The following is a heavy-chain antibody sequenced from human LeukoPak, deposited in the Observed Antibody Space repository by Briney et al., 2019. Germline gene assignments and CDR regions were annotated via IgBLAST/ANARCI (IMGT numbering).Heavy chain of an antibody. CDR2: IYTSGGT. J-gene: IGHJ5*02. Sequence: PSETLSLTCTASGVSISSYYRSWIRQPAGKGLEWIGRIYTSGGTNYNPSLKSRRTTSADTSKNKFSPKLSSGPPADAAADYYARGRGVITHCFDPWGQGTLVTVSS. CDR1: GVSISSYY. D-gene: IGHD3-10*01. V-gene: IGHV4-4*07. CDR3: ARGRGVITHCFDP.